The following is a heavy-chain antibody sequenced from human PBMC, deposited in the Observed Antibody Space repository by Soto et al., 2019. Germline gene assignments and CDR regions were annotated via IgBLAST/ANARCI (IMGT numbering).Heavy chain of an antibody. CDR3: ARGILPQAQGRYYYDSSGSYYFDY. J-gene: IGHJ4*02. CDR1: GGSISSGGYY. CDR2: IYYSGST. V-gene: IGHV4-31*03. D-gene: IGHD3-22*01. Sequence: NPSETLSLTCTVSGGSISSGGYYWSWIRQHPGKGLEWIGYIYYSGSTYYNPSLKSRVTISVDTSKNQFSLKLSSVTAADTAVYYCARGILPQAQGRYYYDSSGSYYFDYWGQGTLVTVSS.